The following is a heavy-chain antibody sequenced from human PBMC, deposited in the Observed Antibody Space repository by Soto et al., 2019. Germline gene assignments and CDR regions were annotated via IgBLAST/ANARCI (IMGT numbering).Heavy chain of an antibody. V-gene: IGHV3-33*06. CDR2: IWYDGSNK. CDR3: AKGRYDSYGSYFDY. D-gene: IGHD5-18*01. Sequence: PGGSLRLSCAASGFTFSSYGMHWVRQAPGKGLEWVAVIWYDGSNKYYADSVKGRFTISRDNSKNTLYLQMNSLRAEDTAVYYCAKGRYDSYGSYFDYWGQGTLVTVSS. CDR1: GFTFSSYG. J-gene: IGHJ4*02.